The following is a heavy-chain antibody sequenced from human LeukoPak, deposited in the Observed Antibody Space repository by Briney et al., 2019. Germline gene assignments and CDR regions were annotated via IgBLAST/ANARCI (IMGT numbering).Heavy chain of an antibody. V-gene: IGHV4-39*01. CDR1: GASVTSSNYF. CDR3: ARQRFWISYPFDF. Sequence: SETLSLTCTVAGASVTSSNYFWAWIRQPPGKGLEWIGSFLYGGNTNYNPSLKSRATISVDTSKKPFPLNLSSVTAADTALYSCARQRFWISYPFDFWGPGILVTVSS. CDR2: FLYGGNT. D-gene: IGHD3-3*01. J-gene: IGHJ4*02.